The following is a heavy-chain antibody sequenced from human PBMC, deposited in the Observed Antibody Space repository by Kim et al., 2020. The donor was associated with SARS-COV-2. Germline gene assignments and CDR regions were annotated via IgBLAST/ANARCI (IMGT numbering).Heavy chain of an antibody. CDR2: ISAYNGNT. J-gene: IGHJ4*02. D-gene: IGHD3-10*01. CDR3: ARVPDARITMVRANLGFSDY. Sequence: ASVKVSCKASGYTFTSYGISWVRQAPGQGLEWMGWISAYNGNTNYAQKLQGRVTMTTDTSTSTAYMELRSLRSDDTAVYYCARVPDARITMVRANLGFSDYWGQGTLVTVSS. CDR1: GYTFTSYG. V-gene: IGHV1-18*01.